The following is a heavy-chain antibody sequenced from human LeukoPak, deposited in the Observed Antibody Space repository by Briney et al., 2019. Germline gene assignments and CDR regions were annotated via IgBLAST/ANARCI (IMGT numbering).Heavy chain of an antibody. Sequence: SETLSLTCTVSGGSISGYYCSWIRQPAGKGLEWIGHIYTRGGTNYNPSLKSRVSMSVDTSKNQFSLKLSSVTAADTAVYYCARVDSSGWHYFDYWGQGTLATVSS. D-gene: IGHD6-19*01. V-gene: IGHV4-4*07. CDR3: ARVDSSGWHYFDY. CDR1: GGSISGYY. J-gene: IGHJ4*02. CDR2: IYTRGGT.